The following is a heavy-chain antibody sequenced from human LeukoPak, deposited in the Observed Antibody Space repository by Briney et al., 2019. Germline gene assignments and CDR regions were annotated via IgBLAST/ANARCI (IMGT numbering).Heavy chain of an antibody. CDR3: ARGGGLLWWPFAG. D-gene: IGHD3-10*01. Sequence: TGGSLRLSCAASGFTFDDYAMHWVRQTPGKRPVWVSGIYSDGSSTNYADSVKGRFTISRDNAKNTVYLQMNNLRAVDTAVYYCARGGGLLWWPFAGWGQGTLVTVSS. V-gene: IGHV3-74*01. J-gene: IGHJ4*02. CDR1: GFTFDDYA. CDR2: IYSDGSST.